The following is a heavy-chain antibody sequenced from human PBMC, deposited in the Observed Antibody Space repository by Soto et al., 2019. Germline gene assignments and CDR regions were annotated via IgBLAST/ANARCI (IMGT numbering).Heavy chain of an antibody. D-gene: IGHD6-13*01. CDR3: ARDHSISSSGAWWLDP. J-gene: IGHJ5*02. V-gene: IGHV1-46*01. Sequence: ASVKVSCKASGYTFTSNYIHWVRRAPGQGLEWMGTINPSGGNTNYAQKFQGRVTLTRDTSTSTVYMDLRSLTSEDTAVYCCARDHSISSSGAWWLDPWGQGTLVTVSS. CDR1: GYTFTSNY. CDR2: INPSGGNT.